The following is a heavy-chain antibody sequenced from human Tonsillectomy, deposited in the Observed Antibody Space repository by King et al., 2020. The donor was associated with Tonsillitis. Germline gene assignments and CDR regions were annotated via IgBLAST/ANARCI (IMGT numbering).Heavy chain of an antibody. D-gene: IGHD3-10*01. J-gene: IGHJ6*03. CDR3: ARGVQGVAPWYYYYMDV. V-gene: IGHV4-4*02. CDR2: IYYSGIT. CDR1: GGSIRSSNW. Sequence: VQLQESGPGLVKPSGTLSLTCAVSGGSIRSSNWWSWVRQPPGKGLEWIGEIYYSGITNYNPSLKSRVTISVDKSKNQFSLRLSSVTAADTAVYYCARGVQGVAPWYYYYMDVWGKGTTVTVSS.